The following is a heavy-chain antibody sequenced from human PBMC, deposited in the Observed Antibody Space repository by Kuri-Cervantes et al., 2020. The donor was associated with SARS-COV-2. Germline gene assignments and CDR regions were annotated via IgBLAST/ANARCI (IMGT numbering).Heavy chain of an antibody. J-gene: IGHJ4*02. D-gene: IGHD3-3*01. CDR2: ISAYNGNT. V-gene: IGHV1-18*01. CDR1: GYTFTSYA. Sequence: ASVKVSCKASGYTFTSYAMHWVRQAPGQGLEWMGWISAYNGNTNYAQKLQGRVTMTTDTSTSTAYMELRSLRSDDTAVYYCARDFWSGYSLQPEHFDYWGQGTLVTVSS. CDR3: ARDFWSGYSLQPEHFDY.